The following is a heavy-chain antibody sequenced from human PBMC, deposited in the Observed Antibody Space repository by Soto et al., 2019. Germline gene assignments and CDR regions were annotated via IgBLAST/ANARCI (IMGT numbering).Heavy chain of an antibody. V-gene: IGHV3-33*01. D-gene: IGHD5-18*01. Sequence: QVQLVESGGGVVQPGRSLRLSCAASGFTFSSYGMHWVRQAPGKGPEWVALIWYDGSNKYYADSVKGRFTISRDNSKNTLFLQMNSLRAEDTAVYYCARGLWSFDYWGQGTLVTVSS. CDR3: ARGLWSFDY. J-gene: IGHJ4*02. CDR1: GFTFSSYG. CDR2: IWYDGSNK.